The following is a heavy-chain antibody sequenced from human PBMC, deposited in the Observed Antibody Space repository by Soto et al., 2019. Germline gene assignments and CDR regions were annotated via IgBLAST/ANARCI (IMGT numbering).Heavy chain of an antibody. Sequence: GGSLRLSCAASGFTFSNAWMSWVRQAPGKGLEWVGRIKSKTDGGTTDYAAPVKGRFTISRDDSKNTLYLQMNSLKTRETAVYYCTTDKGSRDYIWGSYRVVDYWGQGTLVTVSS. CDR1: GFTFSNAW. D-gene: IGHD3-16*02. V-gene: IGHV3-15*01. CDR3: TTDKGSRDYIWGSYRVVDY. CDR2: IKSKTDGGTT. J-gene: IGHJ4*02.